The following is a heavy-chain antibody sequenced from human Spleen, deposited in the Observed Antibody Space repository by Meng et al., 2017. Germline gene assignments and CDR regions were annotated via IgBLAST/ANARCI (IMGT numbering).Heavy chain of an antibody. Sequence: ASVKVSCKASGGTFSSYAISWVRQAPGQGLEWMGKINPSGGGTTYAQKFQGRVTMTSDMSTSTIYMELSSLRSEDTALYYCARDVGYIVPTINGLDYWGQGTLVTVSS. D-gene: IGHD5-12*01. J-gene: IGHJ4*02. CDR1: GGTFSSYA. CDR3: ARDVGYIVPTINGLDY. CDR2: INPSGGGT. V-gene: IGHV1-46*01.